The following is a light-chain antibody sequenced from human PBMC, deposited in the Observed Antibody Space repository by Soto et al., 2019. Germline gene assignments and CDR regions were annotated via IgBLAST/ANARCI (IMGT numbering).Light chain of an antibody. CDR2: GAS. CDR1: QSISDT. CDR3: QQYFEWPPMT. Sequence: EIVMTQSPATLSVSPGGRATLSCRASQSISDTLAWYQQKPGQAPRLLISGASTRAAGISDRFRGSGSGTEFTLTISSLRSEDSGIYYCQQYFEWPPMTFGQGTKVDIK. J-gene: IGKJ1*01. V-gene: IGKV3-15*01.